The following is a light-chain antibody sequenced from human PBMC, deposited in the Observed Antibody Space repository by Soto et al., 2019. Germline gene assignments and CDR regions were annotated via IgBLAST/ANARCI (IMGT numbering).Light chain of an antibody. Sequence: QSVLTQPPSASGTPGQRVTISCSGSSSNIGSNYVYWYQQLPGTAPKLVIYRNNQRPSGVPDRFSGSKSGTSASLAISGLRSDDEADYYCAAWDDSLSGVVFGGGTKLTVL. CDR2: RNN. CDR3: AAWDDSLSGVV. CDR1: SSNIGSNY. J-gene: IGLJ2*01. V-gene: IGLV1-47*01.